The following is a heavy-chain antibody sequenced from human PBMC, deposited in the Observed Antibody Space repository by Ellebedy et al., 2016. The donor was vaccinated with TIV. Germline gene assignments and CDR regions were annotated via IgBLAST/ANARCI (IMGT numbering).Heavy chain of an antibody. Sequence: ASVKVSCXTSGYTFANYYLHWLRQAPGQGLEWMGLINPSGGRISYAQNFQGRVTMTRATSTSTVYMELRSLRSEDTAVYYCARENSSSSKGAYVYWGQGTLVTVSS. CDR2: INPSGGRI. CDR3: ARENSSSSKGAYVY. V-gene: IGHV1-46*01. J-gene: IGHJ4*02. D-gene: IGHD6-6*01. CDR1: GYTFANYY.